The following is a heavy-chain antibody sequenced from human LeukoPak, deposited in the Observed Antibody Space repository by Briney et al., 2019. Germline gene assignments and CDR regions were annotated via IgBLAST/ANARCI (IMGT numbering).Heavy chain of an antibody. V-gene: IGHV4-34*01. J-gene: IGHJ5*02. Sequence: SETLSLTCAVYGGSFSGYYWSWIRQPPGKGLEWIGEINHSGSTNYDPSLKSRVTISVDTSKNQFSLKLSSVTAADTAVYYCARDSNWFDPWGQGTLVTVSS. CDR2: INHSGST. CDR3: ARDSNWFDP. CDR1: GGSFSGYY.